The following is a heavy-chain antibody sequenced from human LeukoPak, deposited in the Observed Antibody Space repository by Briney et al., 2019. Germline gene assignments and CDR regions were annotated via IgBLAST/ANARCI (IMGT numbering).Heavy chain of an antibody. D-gene: IGHD3-10*01. V-gene: IGHV1-3*01. Sequence: ASVKVSCKASGYTFTSYAMHWVRQAPGQRLKWMGWINAGNGNTKYSQKFQGRVTITRDTSASTAYMELSSLRSEDTAVYYCARGRMVRGAPPDYWGQGTLVTVSS. CDR3: ARGRMVRGAPPDY. J-gene: IGHJ4*02. CDR2: INAGNGNT. CDR1: GYTFTSYA.